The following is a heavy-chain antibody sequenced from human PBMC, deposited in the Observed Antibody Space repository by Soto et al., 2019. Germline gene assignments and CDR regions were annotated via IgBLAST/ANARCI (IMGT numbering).Heavy chain of an antibody. CDR2: TYYRSNWYT. Sequence: SQTLSLTCAISGDSVSSTSTAWSWIRQSPSRGLEWLGRTYYRSNWYTDYAVSVKSRITISPDTSKNQFSLQLNSVTPEDTAVYYCARGSYYSGWVWGQGTLVTVSS. CDR3: ARGSYYSGWV. CDR1: GDSVSSTSTA. J-gene: IGHJ4*02. D-gene: IGHD6-19*01. V-gene: IGHV6-1*01.